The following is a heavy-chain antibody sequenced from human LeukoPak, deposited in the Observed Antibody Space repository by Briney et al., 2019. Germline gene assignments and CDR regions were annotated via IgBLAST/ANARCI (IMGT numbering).Heavy chain of an antibody. CDR1: GGSISDYY. CDR3: ARDLVGATTLFDY. D-gene: IGHD1-26*01. J-gene: IGHJ4*02. CDR2: IYPRGST. Sequence: SETLSLTCTVTGGSISDYYWSWIRQPPGKGLEWIGRIYPRGSTNYNPSLKSRVTISLDKSKNQFSLKLSSVTAADTAVYYCARDLVGATTLFDYWGQGTLVTVSS. V-gene: IGHV4-4*07.